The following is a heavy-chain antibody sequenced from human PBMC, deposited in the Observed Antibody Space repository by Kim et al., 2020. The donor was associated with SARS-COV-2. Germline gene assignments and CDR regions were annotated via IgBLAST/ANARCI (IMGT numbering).Heavy chain of an antibody. CDR1: GVDFNTYN. CDR2: IIPILGAG. D-gene: IGHD3-22*01. CDR3: ARGGDYYDASGYPAPRYFDY. Sequence: SVKVSCKGSGVDFNTYNISWVRQAPGQGLEWIGGIIPILGAGNNAQKFQGRVMIRADASTSTVYMELSSLTSEDTAVYYCARGGDYYDASGYPAPRYFDYWGQGTLVTVSS. V-gene: IGHV1-69*13. J-gene: IGHJ4*02.